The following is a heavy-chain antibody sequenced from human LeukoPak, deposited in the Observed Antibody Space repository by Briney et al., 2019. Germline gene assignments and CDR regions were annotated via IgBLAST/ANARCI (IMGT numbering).Heavy chain of an antibody. CDR3: ARESGSSSSSWLSYFDY. CDR1: GGTFSSYA. D-gene: IGHD6-6*01. J-gene: IGHJ4*02. V-gene: IGHV1-69*06. Sequence: GASVKVSCKATGGTFSSYAISWVRQAPGQGLEWMGGIIPIFGTANYAQKFQGRVTITADKSTSTAYMELSSLSSEDTAVYYCARESGSSSSSWLSYFDYWGQGTLVTVSS. CDR2: IIPIFGTA.